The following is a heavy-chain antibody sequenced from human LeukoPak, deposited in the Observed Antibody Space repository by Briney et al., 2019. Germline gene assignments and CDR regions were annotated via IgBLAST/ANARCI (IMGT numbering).Heavy chain of an antibody. V-gene: IGHV4-39*01. CDR2: IYYSGSP. D-gene: IGHD6-13*01. J-gene: IGHJ4*02. CDR1: GGSISSSSYY. CDR3: ARHGSSYSFDY. Sequence: PSETLSLTCTVSGGSISSSSYYWGWIRQPPGKGLEWIGSIYYSGSPNYNPSLKSRVTMSLDTSKNQFSLRLSSVTAADTAVYYCARHGSSYSFDYWGQGTLVTVSS.